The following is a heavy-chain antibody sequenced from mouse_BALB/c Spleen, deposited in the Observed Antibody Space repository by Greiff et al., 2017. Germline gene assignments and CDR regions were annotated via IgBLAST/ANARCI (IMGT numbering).Heavy chain of an antibody. J-gene: IGHJ4*01. V-gene: IGHV1S81*02. Sequence: QVQLQQSGAELVKPGASVKLSCKASGYTFTSYWMHWVKQRPGQGLEWIGEINPSNGRTNYNEKFKSKATLTVDKSSSTAYMQLSSLTSEDSAVYYGARLDYYGSSFYAMDYWGQGTSVTVSS. CDR2: INPSNGRT. CDR3: ARLDYYGSSFYAMDY. D-gene: IGHD1-1*01. CDR1: GYTFTSYW.